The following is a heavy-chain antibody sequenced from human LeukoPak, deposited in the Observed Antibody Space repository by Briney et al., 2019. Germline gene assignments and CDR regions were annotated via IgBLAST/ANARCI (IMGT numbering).Heavy chain of an antibody. V-gene: IGHV4-39*07. CDR3: ARQYRDPSIAVAGPIDY. CDR1: GGSISSSSYY. J-gene: IGHJ4*02. Sequence: SETLSLTCTVSGGSISSSSYYWGWIRQPPGKGLEWIGSIYYSGSTYYNPSLKSRVTISVDTSKNQFSLKLSSVTAADTAVYYCARQYRDPSIAVAGPIDYWGQGTLVTVSS. CDR2: IYYSGST. D-gene: IGHD6-19*01.